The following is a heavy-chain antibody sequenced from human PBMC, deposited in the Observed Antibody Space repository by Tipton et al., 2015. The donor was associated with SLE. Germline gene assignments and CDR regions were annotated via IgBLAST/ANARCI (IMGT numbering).Heavy chain of an antibody. CDR3: ARAGDTVVVPAAIGGYYYYYGMDV. J-gene: IGHJ6*02. V-gene: IGHV4-59*11. CDR2: IYYSGST. Sequence: TLSLTCTVSGGSISSHYWSWIRQPPGKGLEWIGYIYYSGSTNYNPSLKSRVTISVDTSKNQFSLKLSSVTAADTAVYYCARAGDTVVVPAAIGGYYYYYGMDVWGQGTTVTVSS. D-gene: IGHD2-2*02. CDR1: GGSISSHY.